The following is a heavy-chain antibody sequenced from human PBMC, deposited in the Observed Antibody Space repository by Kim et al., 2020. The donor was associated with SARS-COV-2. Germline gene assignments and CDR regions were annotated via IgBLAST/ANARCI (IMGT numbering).Heavy chain of an antibody. Sequence: SGPTLVKPTQTLTLTCSFSGFSLTTRGMCVSWIRQPPGKALEWLARIDWDNDKYYRKSLKTRLTISKDTSKNQVVLTMTNVDPVDTATYYCARTHNAGGGTTVTASKAYLFDPWGQGTLLTVSS. CDR3: ARTHNAGGGTTVTASKAYLFDP. D-gene: IGHD4-17*01. CDR1: GFSLTTRGMC. CDR2: IDWDNDK. V-gene: IGHV2-70*11. J-gene: IGHJ5*02.